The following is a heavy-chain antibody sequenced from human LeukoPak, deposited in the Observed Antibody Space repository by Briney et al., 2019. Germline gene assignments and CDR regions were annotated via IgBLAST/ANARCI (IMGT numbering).Heavy chain of an antibody. CDR3: AKAGYSSGWSFTP. Sequence: PGGSLRLSCAASGNYWMHWVRQVPGKGLEWVSHINSDGSWTSYADSVKGRFTISKDNAKNTVYLQMNSLRAEDTAVYYCAKAGYSSGWSFTPWGQGTLVTVSS. V-gene: IGHV3-74*01. CDR2: INSDGSWT. CDR1: GNYW. D-gene: IGHD6-19*01. J-gene: IGHJ5*02.